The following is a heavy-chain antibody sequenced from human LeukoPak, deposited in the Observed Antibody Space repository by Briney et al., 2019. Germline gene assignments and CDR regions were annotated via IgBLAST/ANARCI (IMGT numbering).Heavy chain of an antibody. V-gene: IGHV1-2*02. D-gene: IGHD4-11*01. CDR2: INPNSGGT. CDR1: GYTFTGYY. J-gene: IGHJ4*02. CDR3: ARTYSNYLFFDY. Sequence: ASVTVSCKASGYTFTGYYMHWVRQAPGQGLEWMGWINPNSGGTNYAQKFQGRVTMTRDTSISTAYMELSRLRSDDTAVYYCARTYSNYLFFDYWGQGTLVTVSS.